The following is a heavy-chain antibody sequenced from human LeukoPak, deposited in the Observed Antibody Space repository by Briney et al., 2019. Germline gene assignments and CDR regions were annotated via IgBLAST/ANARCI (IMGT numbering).Heavy chain of an antibody. CDR3: ARVPGYCSSTSCSYYFDY. CDR2: IYYSGST. V-gene: IGHV4-30-4*01. J-gene: IGHJ4*02. D-gene: IGHD2-2*01. Sequence: SETLSPTCTVSGGSISSGDYYWSWIRQPPGKGLEWIGYIYYSGSTYYNPSLKSRVTISVDTSKNQFSLKLSSVTAADTAVYYCARVPGYCSSTSCSYYFDYWGQGTLVTVSS. CDR1: GGSISSGDYY.